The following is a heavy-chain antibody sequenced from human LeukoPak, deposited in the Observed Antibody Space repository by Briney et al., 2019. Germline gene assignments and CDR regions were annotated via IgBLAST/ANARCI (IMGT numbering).Heavy chain of an antibody. Sequence: GGSLRLSCAASGFTFSSYGMHWVRQAPGKGLEWVAFIRYDGSNKYYADSVKGRFTISRDNSKNTLYLQMNSLRAEDTAVYYCARTWIQLWLVGYWGQGTLVTASS. CDR1: GFTFSSYG. V-gene: IGHV3-30*02. CDR3: ARTWIQLWLVGY. D-gene: IGHD5-18*01. J-gene: IGHJ4*02. CDR2: IRYDGSNK.